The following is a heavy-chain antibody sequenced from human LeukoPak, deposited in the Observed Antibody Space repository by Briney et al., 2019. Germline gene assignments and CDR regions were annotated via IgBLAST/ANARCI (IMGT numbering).Heavy chain of an antibody. CDR2: INHSGST. V-gene: IGHV4-34*01. CDR3: ARSGGWLDY. CDR1: GGSFSGYY. D-gene: IGHD6-19*01. J-gene: IGHJ4*02. Sequence: PSETLSLTCAVYGGSFSGYYWSWIRQPPGKGLEWIGEINHSGSTNYNPSLKSRVTVSVDTSKNQFSLKLSSVTAADTAVYYCARSGGWLDYWGQGTLVTVSS.